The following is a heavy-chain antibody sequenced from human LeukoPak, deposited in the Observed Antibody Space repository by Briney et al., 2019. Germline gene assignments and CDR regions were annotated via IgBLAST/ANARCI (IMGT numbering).Heavy chain of an antibody. V-gene: IGHV3-30*03. CDR3: ARDLYSSSWYGAVDI. D-gene: IGHD6-13*01. J-gene: IGHJ3*02. CDR2: ISYDGSNK. CDR1: GFTFSSYG. Sequence: PGGSLRLSCAASGFTFSSYGMHWVRQAPGKGLEWVAVISYDGSNKYYADSVKGRFTISRDNSKNTLYLQMNSLRAEDTAVYYCARDLYSSSWYGAVDIWGQGTMVTVSS.